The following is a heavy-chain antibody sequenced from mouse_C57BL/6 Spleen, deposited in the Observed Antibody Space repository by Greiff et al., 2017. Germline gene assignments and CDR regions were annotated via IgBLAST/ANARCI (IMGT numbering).Heavy chain of an antibody. D-gene: IGHD3-3*01. CDR2: ISDGGSYT. CDR3: AIGCFDY. Sequence: EVQLVEPGGGLVKPGGSLKLSCAASGFTFTSYAMSWVRQTPEKRLEWVATISDGGSYTYYPDNVKGRYTISRDNAKNNPYLQMSHLKSEDTAMYYCAIGCFDYWGQGTTLTVSS. J-gene: IGHJ2*01. V-gene: IGHV5-4*01. CDR1: GFTFTSYA.